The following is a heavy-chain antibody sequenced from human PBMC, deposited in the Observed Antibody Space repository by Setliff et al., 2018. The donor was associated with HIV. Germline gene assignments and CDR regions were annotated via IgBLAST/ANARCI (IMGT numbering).Heavy chain of an antibody. CDR3: ARDVAYGSGSYNWFDP. Sequence: GGSLRLSCAASGFTFDDYGMSWVRQAPGKGLEWVANIKRDGSEKYYVDSVKGRFTISRDNAKNSLYLQMNSLRAEDTAVYYCARDVAYGSGSYNWFDPWGQGTLVTVSS. CDR2: IKRDGSEK. D-gene: IGHD3-10*01. V-gene: IGHV3-7*03. CDR1: GFTFDDYG. J-gene: IGHJ5*02.